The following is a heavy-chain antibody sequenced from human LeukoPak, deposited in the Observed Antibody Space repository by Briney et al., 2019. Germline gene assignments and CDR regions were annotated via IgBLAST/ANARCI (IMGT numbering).Heavy chain of an antibody. CDR3: ARRVDSYWFFDY. V-gene: IGHV5-51*01. Sequence: GESSKISCKGSGYSFTNYWIGWVRQMPGKGLEWMGIIYNGDSDTRCIPSFQGQVTISADKSINTAYLQWSSLKASDTAMYYCARRVDSYWFFDYWGQGTLVTVSS. CDR2: IYNGDSDT. D-gene: IGHD5-18*01. J-gene: IGHJ4*02. CDR1: GYSFTNYW.